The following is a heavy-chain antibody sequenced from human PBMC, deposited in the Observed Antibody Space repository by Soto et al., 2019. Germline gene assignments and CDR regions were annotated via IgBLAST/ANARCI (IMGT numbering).Heavy chain of an antibody. D-gene: IGHD6-13*01. V-gene: IGHV2-5*01. CDR3: AHRLSAAGLFDH. Sequence: QITLKESGPTLVTPRQTLTLTCTFSGFSLDTRGVGVGWVRQPPGKALEWLALIYGNDEQRLNPSLQSRLTIAKDTPKSQVVLTLTNMDPVDTATYFSAHRLSAAGLFDHWGQGTPVSVSS. CDR2: IYGNDEQ. J-gene: IGHJ5*02. CDR1: GFSLDTRGVG.